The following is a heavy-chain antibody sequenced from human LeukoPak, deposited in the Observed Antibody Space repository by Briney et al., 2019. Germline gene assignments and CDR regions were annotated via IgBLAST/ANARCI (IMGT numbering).Heavy chain of an antibody. CDR2: MNPNSGNT. V-gene: IGHV1-8*01. Sequence: ASVKVSCKASGYTFTSYDINWVRQATGQGLEWMGWMNPNSGNTGYAQKFQGRVTMTRNTSISTVYMELSSLRSEDTAVYYCARDLARLAAPGYWGQGTLVTVSS. J-gene: IGHJ4*02. CDR1: GYTFTSYD. CDR3: ARDLARLAAPGY. D-gene: IGHD6-13*01.